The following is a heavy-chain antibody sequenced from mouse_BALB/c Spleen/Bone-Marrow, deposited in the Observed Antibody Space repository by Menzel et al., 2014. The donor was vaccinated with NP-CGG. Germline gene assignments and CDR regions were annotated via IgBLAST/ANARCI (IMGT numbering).Heavy chain of an antibody. Sequence: EVQGVESGGGLVQPGGSLKLSCPASGFDFSGYWMSWVRQAPGKGLEWIGEINPDSTTMNYAPSRKDKFIISRDNAKNTLFLQMSKVRSEDTALYYCARLPYYGRFAYWGQGTLVTVSA. V-gene: IGHV4-1*02. CDR1: GFDFSGYW. CDR2: INPDSTTM. D-gene: IGHD1-2*01. CDR3: ARLPYYGRFAY. J-gene: IGHJ3*01.